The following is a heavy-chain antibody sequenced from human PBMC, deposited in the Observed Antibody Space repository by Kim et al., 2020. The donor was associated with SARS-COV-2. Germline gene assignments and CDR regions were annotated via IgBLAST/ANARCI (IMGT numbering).Heavy chain of an antibody. V-gene: IGHV3-74*01. CDR1: GFSFSNYW. CDR2: IKFDGSVI. Sequence: GGSLRLSCAASGFSFSNYWMHWVRQDPGKGPVWVSRIKFDGSVINYPDSVKGRFTISRDNAKNTLYLQMNSLRAEDTAVYYCGRDKGETGDLVDYWGQGILVTVSS. CDR3: GRDKGETGDLVDY. D-gene: IGHD7-27*01. J-gene: IGHJ4*02.